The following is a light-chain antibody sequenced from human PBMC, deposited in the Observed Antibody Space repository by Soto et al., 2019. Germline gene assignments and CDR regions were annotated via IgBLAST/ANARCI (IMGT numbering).Light chain of an antibody. CDR3: QQRSNWPQIT. CDR1: QSITNY. V-gene: IGKV3-11*01. Sequence: EIVLKQSPATLSLSPGEGATLSCRARQSITNYLAWYQQKPGQAPRLLIYDVSNRATGIPARFSGSGSGTDFTLTISSLEPEDFAVYYCQQRSNWPQITFGQGTRLEIK. J-gene: IGKJ5*01. CDR2: DVS.